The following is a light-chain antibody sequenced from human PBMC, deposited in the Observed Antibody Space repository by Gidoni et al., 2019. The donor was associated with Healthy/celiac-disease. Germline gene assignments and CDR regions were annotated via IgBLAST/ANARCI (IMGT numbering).Light chain of an antibody. V-gene: IGKV1-39*01. CDR3: QQSYSTPPT. CDR2: AAS. Sequence: DIQIPQSPSSLSASVGDRVTITCRASPSISSYLNWYQQKPGKAPKLLIYAASSLQSGVPSRFRGSGSGTDFTLTISSLQPEDFATYYCQQSYSTPPTFGQGTKVEIK. CDR1: PSISSY. J-gene: IGKJ1*01.